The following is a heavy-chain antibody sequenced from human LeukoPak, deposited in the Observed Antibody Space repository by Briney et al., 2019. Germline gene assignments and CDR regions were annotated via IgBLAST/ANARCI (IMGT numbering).Heavy chain of an antibody. V-gene: IGHV3-30*18. CDR3: AKGGYSGSYGFYYYMDV. Sequence: PGGSLRLSCAASGFTFSSYGMHWVRQVPGKGLEWVAVISYDGSNKYYADSVKGRFTISRDNSKNTLYLQMNSLRAEDTAVYYCAKGGYSGSYGFYYYMDVWGKGTTVTISS. D-gene: IGHD1-26*01. J-gene: IGHJ6*03. CDR2: ISYDGSNK. CDR1: GFTFSSYG.